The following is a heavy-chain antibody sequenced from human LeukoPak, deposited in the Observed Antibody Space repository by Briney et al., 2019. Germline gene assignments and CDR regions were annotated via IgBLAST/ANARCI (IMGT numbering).Heavy chain of an antibody. CDR3: ARDPGIAAAGYYYYYMDV. J-gene: IGHJ6*03. D-gene: IGHD6-13*01. V-gene: IGHV4-59*01. CDR2: IYYSGST. CDR1: GGSISSYY. Sequence: SETLSLTCTVSGGSISSYYWSWIRQPPGKGLEWIGYIYYSGSTNYNPSLKSRVTISVDTSKNQFSLKLSSVTAADTAVYYCARDPGIAAAGYYYYYMDVWGKGTTVTVSS.